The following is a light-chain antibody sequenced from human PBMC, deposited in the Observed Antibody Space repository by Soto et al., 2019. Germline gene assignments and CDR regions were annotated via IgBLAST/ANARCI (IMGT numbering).Light chain of an antibody. Sequence: QSALTQPPSVSGSPGQSVTISCIGTNSDIASYNRVSWYQQSPGTAPKLIIYEVVNRPSGVPDRFSGSKSDNTASLTISGLQAEDEADYFCSSYTWRSTVIFGGGTKLTVL. CDR1: NSDIASYNR. J-gene: IGLJ2*01. V-gene: IGLV2-18*02. CDR2: EVV. CDR3: SSYTWRSTVI.